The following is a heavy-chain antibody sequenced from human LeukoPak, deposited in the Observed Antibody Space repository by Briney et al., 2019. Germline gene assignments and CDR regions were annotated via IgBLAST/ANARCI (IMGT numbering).Heavy chain of an antibody. CDR3: ATWDDFWSGPNY. J-gene: IGHJ4*02. CDR1: GYTFTSYD. D-gene: IGHD3-3*01. CDR2: MNPNSGNT. Sequence: GASVKVSCKASGYTFTSYDINWARQATGQGLEWMGWMNPNSGNTGYAQKFQGRVTMTRNTSISTAYMELSSLRSEDTAVYYCATWDDFWSGPNYWGQGTLVTVSS. V-gene: IGHV1-8*01.